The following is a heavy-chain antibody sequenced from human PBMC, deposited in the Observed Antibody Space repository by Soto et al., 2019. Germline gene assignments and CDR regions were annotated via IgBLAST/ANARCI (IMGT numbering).Heavy chain of an antibody. D-gene: IGHD3-16*02. Sequence: SETLSLTCTVSGGSISSYYWSWIRQPAGKGLEWIGRIYTSGSTNYNPSLKSRVTMSVDTSKNQFSLKLSSVTAADTAAYYCARDVYYDYVWGSYRSNHYYYYGMDVWGQGTTVTVSS. CDR2: IYTSGST. J-gene: IGHJ6*02. CDR3: ARDVYYDYVWGSYRSNHYYYYGMDV. V-gene: IGHV4-4*07. CDR1: GGSISSYY.